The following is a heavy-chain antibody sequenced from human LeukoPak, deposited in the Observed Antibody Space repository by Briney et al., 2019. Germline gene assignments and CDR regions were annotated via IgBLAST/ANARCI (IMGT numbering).Heavy chain of an antibody. D-gene: IGHD3-16*01. CDR1: GFIFSSYA. V-gene: IGHV3-23*01. Sequence: GGSLRLSCAASGFIFSSYATSWVRQAPGKGLEWVSTIGAVATTTYYADSVKGRFTISRDNSKNTLYLQLNSLRADDTAVYYCAHRGNYFDDWGQGTLVTVSS. CDR3: AHRGNYFDD. CDR2: IGAVATTT. J-gene: IGHJ4*02.